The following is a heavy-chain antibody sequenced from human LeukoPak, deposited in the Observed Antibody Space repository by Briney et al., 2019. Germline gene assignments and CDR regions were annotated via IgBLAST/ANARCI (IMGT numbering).Heavy chain of an antibody. J-gene: IGHJ4*02. CDR2: IYYSGST. V-gene: IGHV4-59*01. D-gene: IGHD3-10*01. CDR1: GGSISSYY. CDR3: ARGGYGSGSPIDY. Sequence: SETVSLTCTVSGGSISSYYWSWIRQPPGKGLGWIGYIYYSGSTNYNPPHKSRVTISVDTSKNQFYLKVSSVTAADTAVYYCARGGYGSGSPIDYWGQGTLVSVSS.